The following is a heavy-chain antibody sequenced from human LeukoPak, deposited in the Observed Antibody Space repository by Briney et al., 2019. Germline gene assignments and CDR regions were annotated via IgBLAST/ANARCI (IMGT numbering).Heavy chain of an antibody. D-gene: IGHD1-26*01. CDR1: GYTFTNNF. CDR2: INPSGDNT. CDR3: ARGAGELTPYYYYYYMDV. Sequence: ASVKVSCQASGYTFTNNFMHWVRQAPGQGLEWIGIINPSGDNTWYAQKFQGRVTMTRDTSTSTVYMELSSLRSEDTAVYYCARGAGELTPYYYYYYMDVWGKGTTVTISS. J-gene: IGHJ6*03. V-gene: IGHV1-46*01.